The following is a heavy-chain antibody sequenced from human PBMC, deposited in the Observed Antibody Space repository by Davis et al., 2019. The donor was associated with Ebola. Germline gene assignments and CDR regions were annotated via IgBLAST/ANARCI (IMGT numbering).Heavy chain of an antibody. J-gene: IGHJ4*02. CDR3: AKEPYSSSWYGADY. CDR1: GFTFSSYG. V-gene: IGHV3-30*02. D-gene: IGHD6-13*01. Sequence: PGGSLRLSCAASGFTFSSYGMHWVRQAPGKGLEWVAFIRYDGSNKYYADSVKGRFTISRDNSKNTLYLQMNSLRAEDTAVYYCAKEPYSSSWYGADYWGQGTLVTVSS. CDR2: IRYDGSNK.